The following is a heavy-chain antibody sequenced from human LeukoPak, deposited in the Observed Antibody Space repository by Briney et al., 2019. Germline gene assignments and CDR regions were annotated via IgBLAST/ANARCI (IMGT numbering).Heavy chain of an antibody. J-gene: IGHJ4*02. CDR2: ISYDGSNK. CDR1: GFTFSSYG. V-gene: IGHV3-30*18. D-gene: IGHD6-19*01. CDR3: AKDHGSGLEIS. Sequence: GGSLRLSCAASGFTFSSYGMHWVRQAPGKGLEWVAVISYDGSNKYYADSVKGRFTISRDNSKNTLYLQMNSLRAEDTAVYYCAKDHGSGLEISWGQGTLVTVSS.